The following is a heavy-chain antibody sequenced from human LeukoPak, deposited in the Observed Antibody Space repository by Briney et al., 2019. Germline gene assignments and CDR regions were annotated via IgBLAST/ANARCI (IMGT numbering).Heavy chain of an antibody. D-gene: IGHD6-19*01. CDR2: INHSGSA. Sequence: PSETLSLTCAVSGGSFSGYYWTWIRQPPGKGLEWIGEINHSGSANYSPSLSSRVTISLDMSENQFSLKLTSVTAADTAVYYCARGPGYSSGWYHYYYYGMDVWGQGTTVTVSS. CDR1: GGSFSGYY. CDR3: ARGPGYSSGWYHYYYYGMDV. V-gene: IGHV4-34*01. J-gene: IGHJ6*02.